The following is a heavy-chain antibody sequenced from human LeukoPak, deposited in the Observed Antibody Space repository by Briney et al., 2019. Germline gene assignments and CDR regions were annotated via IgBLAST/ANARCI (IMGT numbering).Heavy chain of an antibody. J-gene: IGHJ4*02. CDR1: GGSFSGYY. D-gene: IGHD3-3*01. CDR3: ARGRGFSDY. CDR2: INHSGST. Sequence: SETLSLTCAVYGGSFSGYYWSWIRQPPGKGLEWIGEINHSGSTNYNPSLKSRVTISVDTSKNQFSLKLSSVTAADTAVYYCARGRGFSDYWGQGTLVTVSS. V-gene: IGHV4-34*01.